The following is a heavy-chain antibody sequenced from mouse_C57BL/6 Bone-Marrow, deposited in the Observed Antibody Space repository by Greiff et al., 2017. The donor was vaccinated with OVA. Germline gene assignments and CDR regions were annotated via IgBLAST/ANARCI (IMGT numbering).Heavy chain of an antibody. V-gene: IGHV1-19*01. Sequence: EVQLQQSGPVLVKPGASVKMSCKASGYTFTDYYMNWVKQSHGKSLEWIGVINPYNGGTSYNQKFKGKATLTVDKSSSTAYMELNSLTSEDSAVYYCARYGYLLLRDFDVWGTGTTVTVSS. D-gene: IGHD1-1*01. J-gene: IGHJ1*03. CDR1: GYTFTDYY. CDR2: INPYNGGT. CDR3: ARYGYLLLRDFDV.